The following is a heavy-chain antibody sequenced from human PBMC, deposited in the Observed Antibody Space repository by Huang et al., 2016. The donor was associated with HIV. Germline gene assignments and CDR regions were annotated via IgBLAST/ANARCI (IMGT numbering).Heavy chain of an antibody. CDR1: GYDFTGYF. Sequence: QVQMVQSGAEVKKPGASVKVSCKTSGYDFTGYFLHWVRQAPGQGLEWMGWINPHSDVAVYAQKFRGRVTMTTDKAVTTAYMELNVLTSDDTAMYYCARAPPDHWGQGTLVTVSS. CDR3: ARAPPDH. J-gene: IGHJ5*02. V-gene: IGHV1-2*02. CDR2: INPHSDVA.